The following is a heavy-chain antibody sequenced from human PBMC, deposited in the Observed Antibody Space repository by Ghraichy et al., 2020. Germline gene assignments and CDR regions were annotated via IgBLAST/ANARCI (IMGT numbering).Heavy chain of an antibody. CDR3: ARGGLLVSYHDNWFDP. Sequence: SETLSLTCTVSGGSISSYYWSWIRQPAGKGLEWIGRIYTSGSTNYNPSLKSRVTMSVDTSKNQFSLKLSSVTAADTAVYYCARGGLLVSYHDNWFDPWGQGTLVTVSS. V-gene: IGHV4-4*07. CDR1: GGSISSYY. D-gene: IGHD3-16*02. CDR2: IYTSGST. J-gene: IGHJ5*02.